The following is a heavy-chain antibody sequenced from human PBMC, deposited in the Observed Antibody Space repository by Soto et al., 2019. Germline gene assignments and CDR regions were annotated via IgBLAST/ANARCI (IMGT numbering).Heavy chain of an antibody. J-gene: IGHJ6*02. CDR3: ARDGGKYFVSSGWQGAGYYYYYGMDV. D-gene: IGHD3-22*01. CDR2: INPNSGGT. Sequence: ASVKVSCKASGYTFTGYYMHWVRQAPGQGLEWMGWINPNSGGTNYAQKFQGWVTMTRDTSISTAYMELSRLRSDDTAVYYCARDGGKYFVSSGWQGAGYYYYYGMDVWGQGTTVTVSS. CDR1: GYTFTGYY. V-gene: IGHV1-2*04.